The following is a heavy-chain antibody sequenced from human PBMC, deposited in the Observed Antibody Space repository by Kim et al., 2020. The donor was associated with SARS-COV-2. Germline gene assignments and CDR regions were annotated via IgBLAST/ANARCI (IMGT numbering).Heavy chain of an antibody. J-gene: IGHJ6*02. CDR3: ARANMVRGVSRYYYGMDV. Sequence: KGRFTISRDNAKNSLYLQMNSLRAEDTAVYYCARANMVRGVSRYYYGMDVWGQGTTVTVSS. V-gene: IGHV3-7*04. D-gene: IGHD3-10*01.